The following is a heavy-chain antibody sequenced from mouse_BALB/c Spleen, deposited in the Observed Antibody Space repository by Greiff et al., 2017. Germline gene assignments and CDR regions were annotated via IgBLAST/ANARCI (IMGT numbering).Heavy chain of an antibody. CDR2: IWWNDDK. CDR1: GFSLSTSGMS. D-gene: IGHD2-2*01. Sequence: QVTLKVCGPGILQPSQTLSLTCSFSGFSLSTSGMSVGWIRQPSGKGLEWLAHIWWNDDKYYNPALKSRLTISKDTSNNQVFLKIASVVTADTATYYCAVYYGYDWFAYWGQGTLVTVSA. J-gene: IGHJ3*01. V-gene: IGHV8-8*01. CDR3: AVYYGYDWFAY.